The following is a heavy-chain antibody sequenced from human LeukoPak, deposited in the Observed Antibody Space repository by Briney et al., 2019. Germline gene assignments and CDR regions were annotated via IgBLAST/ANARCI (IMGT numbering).Heavy chain of an antibody. CDR2: MNPNSGNT. D-gene: IGHD3-3*01. J-gene: IGHJ4*02. CDR1: GYTFTSYD. CDR3: ARGRYWDRITIFGGTTFDY. Sequence: ASVKVSCKASGYTFTSYDINWVRQATGQGLEWMGWMNPNSGNTGYAQKLQGRVTMTRDTSISTAYMELSSLRSEDTAVYYCARGRYWDRITIFGGTTFDYWGQGTLVTVSS. V-gene: IGHV1-8*01.